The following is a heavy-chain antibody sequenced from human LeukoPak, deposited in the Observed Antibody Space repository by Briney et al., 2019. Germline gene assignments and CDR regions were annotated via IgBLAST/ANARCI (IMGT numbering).Heavy chain of an antibody. V-gene: IGHV4-30-4*01. Sequence: PSETLSLTCTVSGGSISSGDYYWSWIRQPPGKGLEWIGYIYYSGSTYYNPSLKSRVTISVDTSKNQFSLKLSSVTAADTAVYYCARVHDYQYTIDFDYWGQGTLVTVSS. CDR1: GGSISSGDYY. CDR3: ARVHDYQYTIDFDY. J-gene: IGHJ4*02. CDR2: IYYSGST. D-gene: IGHD4-11*01.